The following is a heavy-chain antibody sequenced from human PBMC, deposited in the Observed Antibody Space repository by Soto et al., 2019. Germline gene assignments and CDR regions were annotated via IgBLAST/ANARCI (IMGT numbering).Heavy chain of an antibody. CDR2: ISISGGNT. V-gene: IGHV3-23*01. Sequence: EVQLLESGGGLVQPGGSLRLSCAASGLPFSSHAMSWVRQAPGKGLEWVSSISISGGNTYYADSVRCRFTISRDNSKNTLYLHMNSLTAEDTAIYYCANEIRPNDYWGQGTLVTVSS. CDR3: ANEIRPNDY. D-gene: IGHD4-17*01. J-gene: IGHJ4*02. CDR1: GLPFSSHA.